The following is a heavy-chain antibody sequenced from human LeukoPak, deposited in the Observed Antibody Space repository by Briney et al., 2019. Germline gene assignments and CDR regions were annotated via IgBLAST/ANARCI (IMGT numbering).Heavy chain of an antibody. D-gene: IGHD1-1*01. CDR1: GYTFSDYY. J-gene: IGHJ4*02. CDR2: INPSSGGA. CDR3: ARLREDINWYFDY. Sequence: ASVKVSCKASGYTFSDYYIHWVRQAPGQGLEWMGWINPSSGGADYVQKFQGRVTMTRDTSISTVYMEVSRLTSDDTAVYYCARLREDINWYFDYWGQGTLVAVSP. V-gene: IGHV1-2*02.